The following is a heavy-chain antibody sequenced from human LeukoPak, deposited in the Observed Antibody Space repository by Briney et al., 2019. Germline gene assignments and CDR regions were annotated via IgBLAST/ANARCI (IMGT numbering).Heavy chain of an antibody. J-gene: IGHJ4*02. Sequence: AGGSLRLSCAASGFTFSSYSMNWVRQAPGKGLEWVSSISSRSGYIYYADSVKGRFTTSRDNAKNSVYLQMNSLRGEDTALYYCARDPGGYDLPLRYWGQGTLVTVSS. CDR3: ARDPGGYDLPLRY. D-gene: IGHD5-12*01. V-gene: IGHV3-21*01. CDR1: GFTFSSYS. CDR2: ISSRSGYI.